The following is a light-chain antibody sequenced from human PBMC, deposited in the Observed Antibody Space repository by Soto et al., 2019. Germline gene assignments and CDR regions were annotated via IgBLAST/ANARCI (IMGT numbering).Light chain of an antibody. CDR3: AAWDDGLSGYYV. CDR2: RNN. J-gene: IGLJ1*01. Sequence: QSVLTQPPSASGTPGQGVTISCSGSTSNIGSNYVYWYQQLPGTAPKLLIYRNNQRPSGVPDRFSGSKSGTSASLAISGLRSEDEADYYCAAWDDGLSGYYVFGTGTKVTVL. CDR1: TSNIGSNY. V-gene: IGLV1-47*01.